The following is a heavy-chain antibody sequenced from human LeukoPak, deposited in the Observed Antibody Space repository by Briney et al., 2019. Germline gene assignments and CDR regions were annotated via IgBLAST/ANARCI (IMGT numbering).Heavy chain of an antibody. D-gene: IGHD2-15*01. V-gene: IGHV4-34*12. Sequence: SETLSLTCAVYGGSFSGYYWNWIRQPPGKGLEWIGEIIQSGNTYYNPSLRSRVTISVDTSKNQVSLKLSSVTAADTAVYYCARRERSGSPFQDWGQGTLVTVSS. CDR1: GGSFSGYY. CDR2: IIQSGNT. CDR3: ARRERSGSPFQD. J-gene: IGHJ1*01.